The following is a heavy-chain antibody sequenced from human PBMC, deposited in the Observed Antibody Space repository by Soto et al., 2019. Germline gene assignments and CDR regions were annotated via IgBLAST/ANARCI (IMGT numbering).Heavy chain of an antibody. D-gene: IGHD4-17*01. CDR3: ATTVVTPEYYYYYGMDV. Sequence: PSETLSLTCSVSGGSIGSYYWSWIRQSPGKGLEWIGYIYSSGSTNFNPSLKSRVTISVDTSKNHFSLNLSSVTAADTAVYYCATTVVTPEYYYYYGMDVWGQGTTVTGSS. V-gene: IGHV4-59*01. J-gene: IGHJ6*02. CDR1: GGSIGSYY. CDR2: IYSSGST.